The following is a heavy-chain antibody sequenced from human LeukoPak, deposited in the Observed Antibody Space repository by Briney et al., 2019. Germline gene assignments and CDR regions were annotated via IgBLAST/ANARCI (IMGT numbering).Heavy chain of an antibody. J-gene: IGHJ4*02. CDR2: IKQNGSDK. CDR1: GFTFSSYW. D-gene: IGHD4-17*01. CDR3: AKAYGDFTAGFDY. V-gene: IGHV3-7*03. Sequence: SGGSLRLSCAASGFTFSSYWMSWVRQAPGKGLEWVANIKQNGSDKYYVDSVKGRFTISRDNSKNSLYLQMNSLRTEDTALYYCAKAYGDFTAGFDYWGQGTLVTVSS.